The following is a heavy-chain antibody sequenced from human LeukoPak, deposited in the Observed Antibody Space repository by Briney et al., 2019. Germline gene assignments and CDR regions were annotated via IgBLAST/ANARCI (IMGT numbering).Heavy chain of an antibody. J-gene: IGHJ6*03. D-gene: IGHD3-10*01. CDR2: ITPNSGGT. V-gene: IGHV1-2*02. CDR1: GYTFTGYY. Sequence: ASVKVSCKASGYTFTGYYIDWVRQAPGQGLEWMGWITPNSGGTKYGQKFQGRVTMTRDTSISTAYMELSSLRSDDTAVYYCARDSPMVRGVTYYYYYYMDVWGKGSTVTVSS. CDR3: ARDSPMVRGVTYYYYYYMDV.